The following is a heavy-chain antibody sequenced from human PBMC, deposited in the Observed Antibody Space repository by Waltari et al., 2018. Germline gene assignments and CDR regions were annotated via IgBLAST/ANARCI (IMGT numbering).Heavy chain of an antibody. Sequence: QVQLQQWGAGLLKPSETLSLTCAVYGGSFSGYYWSWIRQPPGKGLEWIGEINHSGSTTYNPSLKSRVTISVDTSKNQFSLKLSSVTAADTAVYYCARVFRDFWSGQGGYYMDVWGKGTTVTGSS. CDR2: INHSGST. CDR1: GGSFSGYY. CDR3: ARVFRDFWSGQGGYYMDV. D-gene: IGHD3-3*01. J-gene: IGHJ6*03. V-gene: IGHV4-34*01.